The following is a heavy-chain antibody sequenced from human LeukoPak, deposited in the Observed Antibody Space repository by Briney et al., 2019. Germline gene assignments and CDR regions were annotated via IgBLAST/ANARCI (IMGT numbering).Heavy chain of an antibody. CDR3: AKGQGESPIEALPTTD. CDR2: ISCDGGGT. CDR1: LVSPYDYA. Sequence: GGSLRLSCADSLVSPYDYAMHCVSHGPGKGLERVSLISCDGGGTYYADSVRGAFTIPSDNSKNSLYLQMNSLRAEDTALYYCAKGQGESPIEALPTTDWGQGILVTVSS. J-gene: IGHJ4*02. V-gene: IGHV3-43D*03. D-gene: IGHD1-14*01.